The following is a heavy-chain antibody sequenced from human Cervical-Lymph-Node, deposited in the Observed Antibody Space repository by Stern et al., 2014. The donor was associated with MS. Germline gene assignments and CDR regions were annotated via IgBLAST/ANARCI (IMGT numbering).Heavy chain of an antibody. Sequence: VQLVESGGGVVQSGTSLRLSCAASGFTFSSYGMHWVRQAPGKRLEWVALAWYDGSTAYYTNSVKGRFTISRDNSKNTLSLQMNSLTAEDTAVYYCARGHIPYAYNYLFDYWGQGTLVTVSS. CDR1: GFTFSSYG. D-gene: IGHD5-24*01. V-gene: IGHV3-33*01. CDR2: AWYDGSTA. CDR3: ARGHIPYAYNYLFDY. J-gene: IGHJ4*02.